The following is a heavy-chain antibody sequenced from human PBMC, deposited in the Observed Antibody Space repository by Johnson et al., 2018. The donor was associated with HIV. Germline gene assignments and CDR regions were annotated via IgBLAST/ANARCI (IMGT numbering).Heavy chain of an antibody. CDR1: GFTSSSYA. J-gene: IGHJ3*02. Sequence: VQLVESGGGLVQPGGSLRLSCAASGFTSSSYAMSWVRQAPGKGLEWVSAISGSGGSTYYADSVKGLFTISRDNSKNTLYLQMNSLRAEDTAVYYCAKDPNPGGDAFDIWAQGTMVTVSS. CDR2: ISGSGGST. V-gene: IGHV3-23*04. D-gene: IGHD1-14*01. CDR3: AKDPNPGGDAFDI.